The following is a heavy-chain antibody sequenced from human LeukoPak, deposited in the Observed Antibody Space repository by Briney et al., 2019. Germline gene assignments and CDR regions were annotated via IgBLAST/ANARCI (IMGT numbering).Heavy chain of an antibody. CDR1: GYTFTSYY. J-gene: IGHJ4*02. D-gene: IGHD3-3*01. Sequence: ASVKVSCKASGYTFTSYYMHWVRQAPGQGLEWMGIINPSGGSTSYAQKLQGRVTMTTDTSTSTAYMELRSLRSDDTAVYYCARVGNYYDFWSGYYFLPYYFDYWGQGTLVTVSS. CDR2: INPSGGST. V-gene: IGHV1-46*01. CDR3: ARVGNYYDFWSGYYFLPYYFDY.